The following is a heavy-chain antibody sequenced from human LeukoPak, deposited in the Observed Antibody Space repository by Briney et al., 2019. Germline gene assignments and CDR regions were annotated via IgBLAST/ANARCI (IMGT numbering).Heavy chain of an antibody. CDR3: ARDHLPRARGNYDFWSGYYSGQYFYYGMDV. CDR2: ISSSGSTI. D-gene: IGHD3-3*01. V-gene: IGHV3-11*01. CDR1: GFTFSDYY. J-gene: IGHJ6*02. Sequence: GGSLRLSCAASGFTFSDYYMSWIRQAPGKGLEWVSYISSSGSTIYYADSVKGRFTISRDNAKNSLYLQMNSLRAEDTAVYYCARDHLPRARGNYDFWSGYYSGQYFYYGMDVWVQGTTVTVSS.